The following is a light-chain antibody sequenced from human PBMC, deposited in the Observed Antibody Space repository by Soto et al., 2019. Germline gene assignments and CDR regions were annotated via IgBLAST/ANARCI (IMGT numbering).Light chain of an antibody. V-gene: IGKV1-39*01. CDR1: QSISNH. J-gene: IGKJ5*01. Sequence: DIQMTQSPSSLSASVEDRVIITCRASQSISNHLNWYQQKPGKAPKLLIFAASSLQSGVPSRFSGSRSGTDFTLTISSLQPEDFATYYCQQLNSYPITFGQGTRLEIK. CDR3: QQLNSYPIT. CDR2: AAS.